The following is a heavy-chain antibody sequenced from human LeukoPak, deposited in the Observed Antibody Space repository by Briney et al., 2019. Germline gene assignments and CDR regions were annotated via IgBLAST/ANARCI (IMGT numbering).Heavy chain of an antibody. Sequence: GGSLRLSCAASGFTFSNYSMNWVRQAPGKGLEWVSSISSSSSYIYYADSVKGRSTISRDNSKNTLYLQMHSLRAEDTAVYYCARGETDSSWSTFDYWGQGILVTVSS. CDR2: ISSSSSYI. V-gene: IGHV3-21*01. D-gene: IGHD6-13*01. CDR3: ARGETDSSWSTFDY. CDR1: GFTFSNYS. J-gene: IGHJ4*02.